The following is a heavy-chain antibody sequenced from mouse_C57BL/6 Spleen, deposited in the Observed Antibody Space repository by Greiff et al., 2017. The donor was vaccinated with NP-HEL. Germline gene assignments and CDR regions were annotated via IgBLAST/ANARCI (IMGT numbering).Heavy chain of an antibody. V-gene: IGHV5-17*01. Sequence: DVKLVESGGGLVKPGGSLKLSCAASGFTFSDYGKHWVRQAPEKGLEWVAYISSGSSTIYYADTVKGRFTISRDNAKNTLFLQMTSLRSEDTAMYYCARENSNPWYFDVWGTGTTVTVSS. D-gene: IGHD2-5*01. J-gene: IGHJ1*03. CDR2: ISSGSSTI. CDR3: ARENSNPWYFDV. CDR1: GFTFSDYG.